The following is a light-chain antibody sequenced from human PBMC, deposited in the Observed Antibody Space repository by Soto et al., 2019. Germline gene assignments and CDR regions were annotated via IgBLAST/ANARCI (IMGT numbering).Light chain of an antibody. J-gene: IGLJ3*02. CDR2: DVS. CDR3: DSYTRSSTGV. Sequence: QSALTQPASVSGSPGQSLTISCTGTSSDVGAYNYVSWYQQHPGKAPKLMIYDVSNRPSGVSNRFSGSKSGNTASLTISGLRAEDEADYYCDSYTRSSTGVFGGGTKVTVL. CDR1: SSDVGAYNY. V-gene: IGLV2-14*03.